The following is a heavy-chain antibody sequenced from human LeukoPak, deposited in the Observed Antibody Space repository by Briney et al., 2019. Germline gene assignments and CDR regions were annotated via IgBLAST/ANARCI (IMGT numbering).Heavy chain of an antibody. J-gene: IGHJ4*02. CDR3: AKHFKIGVNYFDY. CDR2: ISYDGGIK. D-gene: IGHD3-3*02. CDR1: GFTFNNAW. Sequence: GGSLRLSCAASGFTFNNAWMSWVRQAPGKGLEWVAVISYDGGIKYYADSVKGRFTISRDNSKNTLYLEMNSLGAEDTAVYYCAKHFKIGVNYFDYWGQGPLVTV. V-gene: IGHV3-30*18.